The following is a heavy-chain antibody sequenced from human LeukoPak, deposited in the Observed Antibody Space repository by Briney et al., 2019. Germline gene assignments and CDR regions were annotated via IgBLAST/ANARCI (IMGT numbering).Heavy chain of an antibody. J-gene: IGHJ4*02. D-gene: IGHD3-3*01. CDR2: INAGNGNT. CDR1: GYTFTSYA. Sequence: ASVKVSCKASGYTFTSYAMHWARQAPGQRLEGMGWINAGNGNTKYSQKFQGRVTITRDTSASTAYMELSSLRSEDTAVYYCARTRFLEWLSYDYWGQGTLVTVSS. V-gene: IGHV1-3*01. CDR3: ARTRFLEWLSYDY.